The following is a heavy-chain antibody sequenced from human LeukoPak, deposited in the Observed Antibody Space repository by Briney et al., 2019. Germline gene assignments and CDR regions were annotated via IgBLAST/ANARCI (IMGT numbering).Heavy chain of an antibody. V-gene: IGHV4-59*08. Sequence: SETLSLTCTVSGGSISSYYWSWIRQPPGKGLEWIGYIYYSGSTYYNPSLKSRVTISVDTSKNQFSLKLSSVTAADTAVYYCALSRTVTGDFDYWGQGTLVTVSS. CDR2: IYYSGST. J-gene: IGHJ4*02. D-gene: IGHD4-17*01. CDR1: GGSISSYY. CDR3: ALSRTVTGDFDY.